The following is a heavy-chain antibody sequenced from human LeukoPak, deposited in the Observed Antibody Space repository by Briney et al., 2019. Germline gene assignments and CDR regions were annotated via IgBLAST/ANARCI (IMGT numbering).Heavy chain of an antibody. Sequence: ASVKVSCKASGYTLTSYAMNWVRQAPGQGLEWMGWINTNTGNPTYAQGFTGRFVFSLDTSVSTAYLQISSLKAEDTAVYYCAREEYCSGGSCYSGYYGMDVWGQGTTVTVSS. J-gene: IGHJ6*02. V-gene: IGHV7-4-1*02. CDR1: GYTLTSYA. CDR3: AREEYCSGGSCYSGYYGMDV. D-gene: IGHD2-15*01. CDR2: INTNTGNP.